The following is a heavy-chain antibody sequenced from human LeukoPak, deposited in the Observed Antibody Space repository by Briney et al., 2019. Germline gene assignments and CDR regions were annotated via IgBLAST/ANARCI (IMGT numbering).Heavy chain of an antibody. Sequence: SVKVSCKASGGTFSSYAISWVRQAPGQGLEWMGGIIPVFGTANYAQKFQGRVTITTDESTSTAYMELSSLRSEDTAVYYCASGLGYYDSSGYYTDLDYWGQGTLVTVSS. J-gene: IGHJ4*02. CDR3: ASGLGYYDSSGYYTDLDY. D-gene: IGHD3-22*01. CDR2: IIPVFGTA. CDR1: GGTFSSYA. V-gene: IGHV1-69*05.